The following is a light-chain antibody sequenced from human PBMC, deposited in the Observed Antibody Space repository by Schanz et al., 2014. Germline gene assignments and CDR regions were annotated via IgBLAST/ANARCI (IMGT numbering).Light chain of an antibody. CDR2: DVS. Sequence: QSALTQPRSVSGSPGQSVTISCTGTSSDVGGYNYVSWYQQYPGKVPKLIIYDVSERPSGVPDRFSGSKSGNTASLTISGLQAEDEAHYYCSSYTSSGSWVVGGGTKLTVL. CDR3: SSYTSSGSWV. CDR1: SSDVGGYNY. V-gene: IGLV2-11*01. J-gene: IGLJ3*02.